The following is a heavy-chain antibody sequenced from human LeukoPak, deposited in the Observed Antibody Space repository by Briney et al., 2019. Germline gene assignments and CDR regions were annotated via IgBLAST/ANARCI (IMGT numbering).Heavy chain of an antibody. CDR2: ISGSGGST. J-gene: IGHJ4*02. Sequence: GGSLRLSCAASGFTFSSYAMSWVRQAPGKGLEWVSAISGSGGSTYYADSVKGRFTISRDNSKNTLYLQMNSLRAEDTAVYYCAKDRGVWFGESGPNYFDYWGQGTLVTVSS. V-gene: IGHV3-23*01. CDR1: GFTFSSYA. D-gene: IGHD3-10*01. CDR3: AKDRGVWFGESGPNYFDY.